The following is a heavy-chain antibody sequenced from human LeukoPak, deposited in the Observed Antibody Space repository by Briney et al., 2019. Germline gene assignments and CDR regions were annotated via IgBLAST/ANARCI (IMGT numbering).Heavy chain of an antibody. J-gene: IGHJ4*02. V-gene: IGHV4-59*12. CDR2: IYYRGET. D-gene: IGHD2-15*01. CDR3: ARGGYVVGGLDY. CDR1: GFTFSSYG. Sequence: GSLRLSCAASGFTFSSYGMHWVRQPPGKGLEWIGFIYYRGETSYSPSLQNRVTISVDTSKTQVSLKLKTVTAADTAVYFCARGGYVVGGLDYWGQGTLVAVSS.